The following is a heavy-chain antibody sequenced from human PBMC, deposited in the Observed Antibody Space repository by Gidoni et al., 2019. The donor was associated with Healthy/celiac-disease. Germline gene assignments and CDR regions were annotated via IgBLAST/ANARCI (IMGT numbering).Heavy chain of an antibody. V-gene: IGHV3-30*02. CDR3: LIQLWHGDWFDP. CDR1: GFTFSSYG. D-gene: IGHD5-18*01. CDR2: IRYDGSNK. J-gene: IGHJ5*02. Sequence: QVQLVESGGGVVQPGGSLRLSCAASGFTFSSYGMHWVRQAPGKGLEWVAFIRYDGSNKYYADSVKGRFTISRDNSKNTLYLQMNSLRAEDTAVYYPLIQLWHGDWFDPWGQGTLVTVSS.